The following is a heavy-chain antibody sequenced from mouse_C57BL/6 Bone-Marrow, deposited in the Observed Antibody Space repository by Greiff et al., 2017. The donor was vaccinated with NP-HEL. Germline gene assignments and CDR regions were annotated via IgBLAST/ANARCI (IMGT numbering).Heavy chain of an antibody. D-gene: IGHD1-1*01. V-gene: IGHV1-52*01. CDR2: IDPSDSET. CDR1: GYTFTSYW. Sequence: VQLQQPGAELVRPGSSVKLSCKASGYTFTSYWMHWVKQRPIQGLEWIGNIDPSDSETHYNQKFKDKATLTVDKSSSTAYMQLSSLTSEDSAVYYCARTPDYYGSSSFAYWGQGTLVTVSA. J-gene: IGHJ3*01. CDR3: ARTPDYYGSSSFAY.